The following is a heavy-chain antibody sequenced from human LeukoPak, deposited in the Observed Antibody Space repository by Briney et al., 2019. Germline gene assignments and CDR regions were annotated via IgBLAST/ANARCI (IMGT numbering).Heavy chain of an antibody. CDR2: MNHYSGNT. J-gene: IGHJ5*02. V-gene: IGHV1-8*01. Sequence: ASVKGSCRASGYTLTCYDIKSVGHATGLGLDWIGWMNHYSGNTGYAQKFQGRVTMTRNTSISTAYMELSSLRSEDTAVYYCASDLGYCSRGSCFNWFDPWGQGTLVTVSS. CDR1: GYTLTCYD. CDR3: ASDLGYCSRGSCFNWFDP. D-gene: IGHD2-15*01.